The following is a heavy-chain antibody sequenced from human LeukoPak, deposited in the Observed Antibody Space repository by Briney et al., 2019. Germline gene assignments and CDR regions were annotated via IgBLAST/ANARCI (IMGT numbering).Heavy chain of an antibody. V-gene: IGHV1-2*02. CDR3: ARELAVVNWFDP. D-gene: IGHD6-19*01. CDR1: GYTFTGYY. CDR2: INPNSGGT. J-gene: IGHJ5*02. Sequence: ASVKVSCKASGYTFTGYYMHWVRQAPGKGLEWMGWINPNSGGTNYAQKFQGRVTMTRDTSISTAYMELSRLRSDDTAVYYCARELAVVNWFDPWGQGTLVTVSS.